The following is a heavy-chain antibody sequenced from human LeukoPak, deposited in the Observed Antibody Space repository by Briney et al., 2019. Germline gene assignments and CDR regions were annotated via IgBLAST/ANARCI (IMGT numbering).Heavy chain of an antibody. Sequence: GGSLRLSCAASGFTVSSNYMSWVRQAPGKGLEWVSVIYRGGNTDYAESVKGRFTISRDSSKNTVHPQMNSLRAEDTAVYYCARGTGKGTTPNWFDPWGQGTLVTVSS. CDR3: ARGTGKGTTPNWFDP. V-gene: IGHV3-53*01. J-gene: IGHJ5*02. D-gene: IGHD1-7*01. CDR2: IYRGGNT. CDR1: GFTVSSNY.